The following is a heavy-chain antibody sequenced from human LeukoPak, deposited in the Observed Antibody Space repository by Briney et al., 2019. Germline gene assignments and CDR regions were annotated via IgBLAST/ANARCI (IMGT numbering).Heavy chain of an antibody. CDR3: ASVGGWPIYY. J-gene: IGHJ4*02. Sequence: PGGSLRLSCAASGFTFSSYSMNWVRQAPGKGLEWVSSISSSSSYIYYADSVKGRFTISRDNAMNSLYLQMNSLRAEDTAVYYCASVGGWPIYYWGQGTLVTVSS. D-gene: IGHD6-19*01. CDR1: GFTFSSYS. V-gene: IGHV3-21*01. CDR2: ISSSSSYI.